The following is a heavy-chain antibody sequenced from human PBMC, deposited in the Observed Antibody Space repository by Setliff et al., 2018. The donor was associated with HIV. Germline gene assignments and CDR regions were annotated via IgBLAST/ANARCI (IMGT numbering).Heavy chain of an antibody. CDR2: INPNSGGT. CDR1: GYTFTGYF. D-gene: IGHD2-8*01. V-gene: IGHV1-2*06. Sequence: ASVKVSCKASGYTFTGYFLHWVRQAPGQGLEWMGRINPNSGGTNYAQKFQGRVTMTRDTSISTAYMELSRLRSDDTAVYYCATKLHCTNGVCLDAFDVWGQGTMVTVSS. CDR3: ATKLHCTNGVCLDAFDV. J-gene: IGHJ3*01.